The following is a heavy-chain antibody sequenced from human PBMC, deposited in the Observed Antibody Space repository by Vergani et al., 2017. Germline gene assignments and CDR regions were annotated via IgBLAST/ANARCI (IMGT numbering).Heavy chain of an antibody. D-gene: IGHD6-13*01. Sequence: EVQLVESGGGLVKPGGSLRLSCAASGFTFSSYSMNWVRQAPGKGLEWVSSISSSSSYIYYADSVKGRFTISRDNAKHALYLQMNSLRAEDTAVYYCASVSSSWYASAEYFQHWGQGTLVTVSS. CDR1: GFTFSSYS. J-gene: IGHJ1*01. V-gene: IGHV3-21*01. CDR3: ASVSSSWYASAEYFQH. CDR2: ISSSSSYI.